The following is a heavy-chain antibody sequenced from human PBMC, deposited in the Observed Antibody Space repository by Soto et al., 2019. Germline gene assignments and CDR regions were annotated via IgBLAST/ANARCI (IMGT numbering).Heavy chain of an antibody. V-gene: IGHV4-39*01. CDR2: IYYSGST. CDR3: ARQPITLNWFYP. D-gene: IGHD3-10*01. Sequence: PSETLSLTCTVSGGSISSSSYYWGWIRQPPGKGLEWIGSIYYSGSTYYNPSLKSRVTISVDTSKNQFSLKLSSVTAADTAVYYCARQPITLNWFYPWGQGTLVTVSS. CDR1: GGSISSSSYY. J-gene: IGHJ5*02.